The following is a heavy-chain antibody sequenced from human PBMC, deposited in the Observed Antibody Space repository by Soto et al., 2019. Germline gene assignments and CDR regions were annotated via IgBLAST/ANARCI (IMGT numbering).Heavy chain of an antibody. V-gene: IGHV3-53*01. Sequence: QPGGSLRLSCAASGFTVSSNYMSWVRQAPGKGLEWVSVIYSGGSTYYADSVKGRFTISRDNSKNTLYLQMNSLRAEDTAVYYCARYGITGTNLYYYGMDVWGQGTTVTVSS. CDR3: ARYGITGTNLYYYGMDV. CDR1: GFTVSSNY. D-gene: IGHD1-7*01. J-gene: IGHJ6*02. CDR2: IYSGGST.